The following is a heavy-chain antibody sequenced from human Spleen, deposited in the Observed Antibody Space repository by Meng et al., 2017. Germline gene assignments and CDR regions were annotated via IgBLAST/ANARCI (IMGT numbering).Heavy chain of an antibody. D-gene: IGHD6-13*01. CDR3: ARDLAVAPLPGYYYGMDV. J-gene: IGHJ6*02. CDR2: ISSSSSNI. CDR1: GFSFSSYE. V-gene: IGHV3-48*03. Sequence: GESLKISCSASGFSFSSYEMNWVRQAPGKGLEWASYISSSSSNIYYADSVKGRFTISRDNAKNSLYLQMNSLRAEDTAVYYCARDLAVAPLPGYYYGMDVWGQGTTVTVSS.